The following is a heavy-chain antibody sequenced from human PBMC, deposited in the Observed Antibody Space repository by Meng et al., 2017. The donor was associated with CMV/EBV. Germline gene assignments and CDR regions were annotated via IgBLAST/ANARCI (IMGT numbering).Heavy chain of an antibody. Sequence: SQTPSLTCAVYGGSFSGYYWSWIRQPPGKGLEWIGEINHSGSTNYNPSLKSRVTMSVDTSKNQFSLKLSSVTAADTAVYYCARGQGDFWSGYSVYYYYGMDVWGQGTTVTVSS. V-gene: IGHV4-34*01. J-gene: IGHJ6*02. CDR3: ARGQGDFWSGYSVYYYYGMDV. D-gene: IGHD3-3*01. CDR2: INHSGST. CDR1: GGSFSGYY.